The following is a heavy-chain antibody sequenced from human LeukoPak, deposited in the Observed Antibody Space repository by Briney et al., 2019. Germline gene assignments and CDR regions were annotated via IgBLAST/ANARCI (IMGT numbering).Heavy chain of an antibody. CDR1: GFTFSSYS. J-gene: IGHJ4*02. D-gene: IGHD3-22*01. Sequence: GGSLRLSCAASGFTFSSYSMNWVRQAPGKGLEWVSYISSSSSTIYYADSVKGRFTISRDNAKNSLYLQMNSLRDEDTAVYYCARDRYYYDSSGYRPGGIDYWGQGTLVTVSS. CDR3: ARDRYYYDSSGYRPGGIDY. CDR2: ISSSSSTI. V-gene: IGHV3-48*02.